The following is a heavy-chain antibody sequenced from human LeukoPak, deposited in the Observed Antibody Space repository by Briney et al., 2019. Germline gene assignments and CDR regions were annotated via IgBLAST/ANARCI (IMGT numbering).Heavy chain of an antibody. D-gene: IGHD2-21*01. V-gene: IGHV4-39*07. CDR2: IYYSGST. Sequence: SETLPLTCTVSGGSISSSSYYWGWIRQPPGKGLEWIGSIYYSGSTYYNPSLKSRVTISVDTSKNQFSLKLSSVTAADTAVYYCARDCGDRAAYGMDVWGQGTTVTVSS. CDR3: ARDCGDRAAYGMDV. CDR1: GGSISSSSYY. J-gene: IGHJ6*02.